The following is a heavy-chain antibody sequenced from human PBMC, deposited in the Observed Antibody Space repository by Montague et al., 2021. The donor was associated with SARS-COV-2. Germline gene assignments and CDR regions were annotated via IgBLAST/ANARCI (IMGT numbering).Heavy chain of an antibody. V-gene: IGHV4-39*01. CDR1: GGSIITSYYY. CDR2: GDYSGST. J-gene: IGHJ5*02. CDR3: ARHVWRGPGAMDWFDP. Sequence: SETLSLTCTVSGGSIITSYYYWVWLRQPPGLGLMWIGSGDYSGSTTSNPSLPSPVTISVDTSKNQFSLKLSSVTAADTAVYYCARHVWRGPGAMDWFDPWGQGTLVTVSS. D-gene: IGHD2-2*01.